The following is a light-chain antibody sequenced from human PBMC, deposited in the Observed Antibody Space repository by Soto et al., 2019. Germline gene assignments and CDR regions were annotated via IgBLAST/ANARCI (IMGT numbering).Light chain of an antibody. CDR1: QSVNSN. J-gene: IGKJ4*01. Sequence: EIVMTQSPATLSVSPGERATLSCRASQSVNSNLVWYRQKPGQAPRLLISDASTRATGVPARFSGSGSGTEFTLTISSLQSEDSGFYYCQQYNFWPPLTFGGGTKVEIK. CDR2: DAS. CDR3: QQYNFWPPLT. V-gene: IGKV3-15*01.